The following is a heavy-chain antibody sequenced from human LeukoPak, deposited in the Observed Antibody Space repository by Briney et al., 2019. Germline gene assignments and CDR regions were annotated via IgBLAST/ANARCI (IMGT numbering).Heavy chain of an antibody. CDR1: GGSINSYY. D-gene: IGHD3-10*01. CDR2: IYHSGST. Sequence: PSETLSLTCTVSGGSINSYYWSWIRRPAGKGLEWIGYIYHSGSTYYNPSLKSRVTISVDRSKNQFSLKLSSVTAADTAVYYCARAGSGSYRALDYWGQGTLVTVSS. J-gene: IGHJ4*02. CDR3: ARAGSGSYRALDY. V-gene: IGHV4-59*06.